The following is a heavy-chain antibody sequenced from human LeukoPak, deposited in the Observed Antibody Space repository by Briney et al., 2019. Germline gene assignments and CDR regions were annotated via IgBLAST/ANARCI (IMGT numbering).Heavy chain of an antibody. Sequence: GGSLRLPCAASGFTFSSYAMHWVRQAPGKGLEWVAVISYDGSNKYYADSVKGRFTISRDNSKNTLYLQMNSLRAEDTAVYYCARDRSNYCTNGVCYIFDYWGQGTLVTVSS. V-gene: IGHV3-30-3*01. CDR2: ISYDGSNK. J-gene: IGHJ4*02. CDR3: ARDRSNYCTNGVCYIFDY. D-gene: IGHD2-8*01. CDR1: GFTFSSYA.